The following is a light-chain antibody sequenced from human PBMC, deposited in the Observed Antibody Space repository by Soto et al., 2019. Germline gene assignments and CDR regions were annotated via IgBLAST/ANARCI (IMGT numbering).Light chain of an antibody. J-gene: IGKJ1*01. Sequence: EIVLTQSPATLSLSPGERATLSCRASQSVSSYLAWYQQKPGQAPRLLIYGASNRATGIPDRFSGSGSGTDFTLTIISLEPEDFAVYYCQQYGSSGTFGQGTKV. CDR1: QSVSSY. V-gene: IGKV3-20*01. CDR2: GAS. CDR3: QQYGSSGT.